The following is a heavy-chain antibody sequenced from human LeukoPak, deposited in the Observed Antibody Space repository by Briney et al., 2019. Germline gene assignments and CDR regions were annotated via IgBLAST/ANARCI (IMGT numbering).Heavy chain of an antibody. V-gene: IGHV3-23*01. CDR2: ISGSVGST. CDR3: AKDSTDLLWFGELSIGGMDV. J-gene: IGHJ6*02. CDR1: VVTVSSFT. D-gene: IGHD3-10*01. Sequence: GRSLRLSCAPSVVTVSSFTMGCVRDAPGQGLERGSGISGSVGSTYYADSVKGRLTISRDNSKNTLYLQMNSLRAEDTAVYYCAKDSTDLLWFGELSIGGMDVWGQGTTVTVSS.